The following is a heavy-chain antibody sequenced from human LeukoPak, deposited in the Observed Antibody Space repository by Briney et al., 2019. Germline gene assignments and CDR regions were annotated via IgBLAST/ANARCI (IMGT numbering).Heavy chain of an antibody. V-gene: IGHV3-21*01. J-gene: IGHJ6*04. CDR2: ISSSSYI. CDR1: GFTFSSYE. Sequence: GGSLRLSCAASGFTFSSYEMNWVRQAPGKGLEWVSSISSSSYIYYADSVKGRFTISRDNAKNSLYLQMNSLRAEDTAVYYCARHGDGMAPGHFLMDVWDKGTTVTISS. D-gene: IGHD1-14*01. CDR3: ARHGDGMAPGHFLMDV.